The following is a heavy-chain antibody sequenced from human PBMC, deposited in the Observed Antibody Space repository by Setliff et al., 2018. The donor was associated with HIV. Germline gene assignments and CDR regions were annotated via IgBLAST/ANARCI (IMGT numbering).Heavy chain of an antibody. CDR2: IRYDASYR. V-gene: IGHV3-30*02. CDR3: AKNLYRSPWSPLDY. D-gene: IGHD6-19*01. Sequence: PGGSLRLSCAASGFTFSSYGMHWVRQAPGEGLEWVAFIRYDASYRYYADSVKGRFTIPRDNSKNTLYLQMNSLRAEDTAVYFCAKNLYRSPWSPLDYWGQGTLVTVSS. J-gene: IGHJ4*02. CDR1: GFTFSSYG.